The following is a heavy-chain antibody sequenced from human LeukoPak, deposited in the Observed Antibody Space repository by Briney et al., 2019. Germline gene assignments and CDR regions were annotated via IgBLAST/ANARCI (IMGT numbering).Heavy chain of an antibody. Sequence: GGSLRLSCAASGFTLSSYWMSWVRQAPGKGLEWVANIKRDGSEKYYVDSVKGRFTISRDNAKTSLYLQRSSLRAEDTAVYYCARDPGDGLQDYWGQGTLVTVSS. D-gene: IGHD5-24*01. CDR1: GFTLSSYW. CDR2: IKRDGSEK. V-gene: IGHV3-7*01. J-gene: IGHJ4*02. CDR3: ARDPGDGLQDY.